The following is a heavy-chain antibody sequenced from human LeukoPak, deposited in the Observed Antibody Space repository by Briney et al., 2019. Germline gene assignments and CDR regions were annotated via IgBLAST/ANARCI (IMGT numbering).Heavy chain of an antibody. CDR3: ARGGDGFTVTPEYYFDY. CDR2: MNPNSGNT. J-gene: IGHJ4*02. D-gene: IGHD4-17*01. CDR1: GYTFTSYD. V-gene: IGHV1-8*01. Sequence: ASVKVSCKASGYTFTSYDINWVRQATGQGLEWMGWMNPNSGNTGYAQKFQGRVTMTRNTSISTAYMELSSLRSEDTAVYYCARGGDGFTVTPEYYFDYWGLGTLVTVSS.